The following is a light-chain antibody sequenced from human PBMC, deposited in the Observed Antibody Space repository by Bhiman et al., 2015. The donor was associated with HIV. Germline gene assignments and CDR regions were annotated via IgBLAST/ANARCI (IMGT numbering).Light chain of an antibody. Sequence: QSALTQPASVSGSPGQSITISCTGTSSDVGAYNYVSWYQQHPGKAPKLVIYDVSKRPSGVSNRFSGSKSGNTASLTISGLQAEDEADYYCSSYISSSTLYVFGSGTKVTVL. V-gene: IGLV2-14*01. CDR1: SSDVGAYNY. CDR3: SSYISSSTLYV. J-gene: IGLJ1*01. CDR2: DVS.